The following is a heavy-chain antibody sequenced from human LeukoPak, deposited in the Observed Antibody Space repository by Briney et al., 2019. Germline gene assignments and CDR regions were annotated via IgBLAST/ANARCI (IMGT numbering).Heavy chain of an antibody. CDR3: ARDLSAGYSSNWYDY. V-gene: IGHV3-13*01. CDR2: IGTAGDT. CDR1: GFTFSSYD. D-gene: IGHD6-13*01. Sequence: GGSLRLSCAASGFTFSSYDMHWVRQATGKGLEWVSAIGTAGDTYYPGSVKGRFTISGENAKNSLYLQMNSLRAEDTAVYYCARDLSAGYSSNWYDYWGQGTLVTVSS. J-gene: IGHJ5*01.